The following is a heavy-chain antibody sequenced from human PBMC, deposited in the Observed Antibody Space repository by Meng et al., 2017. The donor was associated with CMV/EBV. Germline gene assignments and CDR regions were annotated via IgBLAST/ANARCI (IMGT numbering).Heavy chain of an antibody. CDR3: ARELKVLLWFGELLYAYGMDV. D-gene: IGHD3-10*01. J-gene: IGHJ6*02. Sequence: ASVKVSCKASGYTFTSYGISWVRQAPGQGLEWMGWISAYNGSTSYAQKFQGRVTMTRDTSTSTVYMELSSLRSEDTAVYYCARELKVLLWFGELLYAYGMDVWGQGTTVTVSS. V-gene: IGHV1-18*01. CDR1: GYTFTSYG. CDR2: ISAYNGST.